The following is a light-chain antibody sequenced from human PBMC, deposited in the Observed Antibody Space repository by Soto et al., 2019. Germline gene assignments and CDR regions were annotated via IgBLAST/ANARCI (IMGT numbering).Light chain of an antibody. V-gene: IGLV1-51*02. Sequence: QSVLTQPPSVSAAPGHKVTISGSGSSSNIGNNYVSWYQQLPGTAPKLLIYENNKRPSGIPDRFSGSKSGTSATLGITGLQTGDEADYYCGTWDSSLSSWVFGGGTKLTVL. CDR2: ENN. CDR3: GTWDSSLSSWV. J-gene: IGLJ3*02. CDR1: SSNIGNNY.